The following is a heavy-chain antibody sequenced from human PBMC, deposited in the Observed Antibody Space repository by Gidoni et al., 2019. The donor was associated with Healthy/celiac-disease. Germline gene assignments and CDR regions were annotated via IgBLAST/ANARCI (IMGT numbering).Heavy chain of an antibody. Sequence: EVQLLESGGGLVPPGGSLRLSCAASGFTFSSYAMSWVRQAPGKGLEWVSAISGSGGSTYYADSVKGRFTISRDNSKNTLYLQTNSLRAEDTAVYYCAKDRGYCSGGSCYSVPDYWGQGTLVTVSS. V-gene: IGHV3-23*01. CDR2: ISGSGGST. CDR3: AKDRGYCSGGSCYSVPDY. CDR1: GFTFSSYA. D-gene: IGHD2-15*01. J-gene: IGHJ4*02.